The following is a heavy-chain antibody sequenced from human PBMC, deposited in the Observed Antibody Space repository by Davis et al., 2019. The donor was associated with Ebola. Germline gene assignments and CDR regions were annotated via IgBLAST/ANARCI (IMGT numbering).Heavy chain of an antibody. CDR3: ARGTAKSIVATITHYYYGMDV. J-gene: IGHJ6*02. Sequence: VKVSCKASGYTFTSYGISWVRQAPGQGLEWMGWISAYNGNTNYAQKLQGRVTMTTDTSTSTAYMELRSLRSDDTAVYYCARGTAKSIVATITHYYYGMDVWGQGTTVTVSS. V-gene: IGHV1-18*01. CDR1: GYTFTSYG. D-gene: IGHD5-12*01. CDR2: ISAYNGNT.